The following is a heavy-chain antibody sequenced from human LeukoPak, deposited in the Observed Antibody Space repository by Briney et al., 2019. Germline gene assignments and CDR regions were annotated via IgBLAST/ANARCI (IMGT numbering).Heavy chain of an antibody. V-gene: IGHV1-69*04. J-gene: IGHJ6*01. CDR3: ARVGGGDFYDSRGDRVYHFAMDV. D-gene: IGHD3-22*01. Sequence: SVKVSCKASGGTFSSYAISWVRQAPGQGLEWMGRIIPILGIGDYAQKFQGRVTITADKSTSTAYMELTSLKMEDTAVYYCARVGGGDFYDSRGDRVYHFAMDVWGQGTTVTVSS. CDR1: GGTFSSYA. CDR2: IIPILGIG.